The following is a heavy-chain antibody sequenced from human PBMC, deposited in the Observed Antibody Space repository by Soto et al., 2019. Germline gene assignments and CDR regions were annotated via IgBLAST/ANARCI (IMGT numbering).Heavy chain of an antibody. CDR3: ARVDYGDSTDNYYYYMDV. J-gene: IGHJ6*03. D-gene: IGHD4-17*01. CDR1: GYSFTSYW. V-gene: IGHV5-51*01. Sequence: PGESLKISCKGSGYSFTSYWIGWVRQMPGKGLEWMGIIYPGDSDTRYSPSFQGQITISADKSISTAYLQWSSLKASDTAMYYCARVDYGDSTDNYYYYMDVWGKGTTVTVSS. CDR2: IYPGDSDT.